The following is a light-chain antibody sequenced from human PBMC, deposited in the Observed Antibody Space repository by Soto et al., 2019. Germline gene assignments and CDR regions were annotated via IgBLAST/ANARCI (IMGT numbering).Light chain of an antibody. J-gene: IGKJ2*01. CDR1: LTMNSL. CDR3: QDYNIYST. V-gene: IGKV1-5*01. Sequence: DIQMTQSPSTLSASVGDSVTITCRASLTMNSLVAWYQQHPGKAPKLLISDASTLENEVPSRFSGSASGTAFTLTIRSLQPDDFAPYYCQDYNIYSTVGPGTKLEI. CDR2: DAS.